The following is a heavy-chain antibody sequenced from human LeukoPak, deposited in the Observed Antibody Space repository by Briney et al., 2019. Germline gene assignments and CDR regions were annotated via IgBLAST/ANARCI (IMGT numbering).Heavy chain of an antibody. CDR2: IRNDGSII. CDR3: AKDTPLCYFDY. J-gene: IGHJ4*02. V-gene: IGHV3-30*02. Sequence: GGSLRLSCAASGFIFSSYGMHWIRQAPGKGLEWVAFIRNDGSIIYNADSVKGRFTISRDNSKNTLYLQMNSLRADDTAVYYCAKDTPLCYFDYWGQGTLVTVSS. CDR1: GFIFSSYG. D-gene: IGHD3-16*01.